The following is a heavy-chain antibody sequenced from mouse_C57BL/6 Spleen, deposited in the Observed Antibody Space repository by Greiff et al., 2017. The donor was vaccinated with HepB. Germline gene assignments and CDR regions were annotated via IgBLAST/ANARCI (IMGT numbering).Heavy chain of an antibody. J-gene: IGHJ3*01. Sequence: EVQLVESGPGLVKPSQSLSLTCSVTGYSITSGYYWNWIRQFPGNKLEWMGYISYDGSNNYNPSLKNRISITRDTSKNQFFLKLNSVTTEDTATYYCAAYDYDDAYWGQGTRVTVSA. V-gene: IGHV3-6*01. CDR2: ISYDGSN. D-gene: IGHD2-4*01. CDR3: AAYDYDDAY. CDR1: GYSITSGYY.